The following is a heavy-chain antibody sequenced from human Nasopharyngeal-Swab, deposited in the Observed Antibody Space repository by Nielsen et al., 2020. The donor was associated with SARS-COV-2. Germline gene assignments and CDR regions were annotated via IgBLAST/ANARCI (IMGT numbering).Heavy chain of an antibody. V-gene: IGHV4-59*01. D-gene: IGHD6-13*01. Sequence: ETLSLTCTVSGGSIRSYYWSWIRQPPGKGLEWIGYIYYSGSTNYNPSLKSRVTISVDTSKNQFSLKLSSVTAADTAVYYCARGGGSSSWVDYWGQGTLVTVSS. J-gene: IGHJ4*02. CDR1: GGSIRSYY. CDR3: ARGGGSSSWVDY. CDR2: IYYSGST.